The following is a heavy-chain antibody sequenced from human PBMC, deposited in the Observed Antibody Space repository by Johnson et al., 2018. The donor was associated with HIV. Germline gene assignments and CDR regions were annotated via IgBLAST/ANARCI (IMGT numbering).Heavy chain of an antibody. CDR2: ISYDGSNE. CDR3: ARVSSSSSFDAFDI. D-gene: IGHD6-6*01. J-gene: IGHJ3*02. V-gene: IGHV3-30-3*01. Sequence: QVQLVESGGGVVQPGGSLRLSCAASGFAFSNYAMHWVRQAPGKGLEWMAIISYDGSNEYYADSVKGRFTISRDNSKNTLYLQMNSLRAEDTAVYYCARVSSSSSFDAFDIWGQGTMVTVSS. CDR1: GFAFSNYA.